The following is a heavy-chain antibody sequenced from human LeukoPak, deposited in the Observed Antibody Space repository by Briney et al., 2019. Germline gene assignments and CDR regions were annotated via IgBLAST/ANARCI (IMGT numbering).Heavy chain of an antibody. CDR1: AFTFSTYT. V-gene: IGHV3-21*01. CDR3: ASGFSSSPYFDY. J-gene: IGHJ4*02. D-gene: IGHD6-6*01. CDR2: ISISGTYI. Sequence: GGSLRLSCVASAFTFSTYTMNWVRQAPGKGLEWVSSISISGTYIYYADSIKGRFTISRDNAKNSLFLQMNSLRDEDTAVYYCASGFSSSPYFDYWGQGTLVTVSS.